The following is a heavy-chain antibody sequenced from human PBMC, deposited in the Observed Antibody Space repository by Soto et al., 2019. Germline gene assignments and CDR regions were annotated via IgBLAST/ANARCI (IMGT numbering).Heavy chain of an antibody. CDR2: IYYSGST. D-gene: IGHD2-21*01. CDR3: ARRWGGTFDY. Sequence: QVQLQESGPGLVKTSETLSLTCTVSGGSISSYYWSWIRQPPGKGLEWIGYIYYSGSTNYNPSLKSRVTXXXATSKXQXXXXXSXXXAXDTAVYYCARRWGGTFDYWGQGTLVTVSS. CDR1: GGSISSYY. V-gene: IGHV4-59*01. J-gene: IGHJ4*02.